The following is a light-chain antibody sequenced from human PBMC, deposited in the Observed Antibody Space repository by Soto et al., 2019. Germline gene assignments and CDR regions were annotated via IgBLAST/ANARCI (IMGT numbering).Light chain of an antibody. J-gene: IGKJ2*01. CDR1: QSISRN. CDR2: DAS. V-gene: IGKV3-15*01. Sequence: EIVMTQSPATLSVSPGERATLSCRASQSISRNLAWYQQKPGQAPRLVIYDASIRATGFPARFSGSGFGTEFTLTISSLQSEDFAVYYCQQYNNWPPYTFGQGTHLEIK. CDR3: QQYNNWPPYT.